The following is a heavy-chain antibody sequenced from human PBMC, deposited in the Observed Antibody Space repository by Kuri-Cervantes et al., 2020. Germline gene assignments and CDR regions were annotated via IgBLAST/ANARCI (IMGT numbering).Heavy chain of an antibody. D-gene: IGHD3-22*01. CDR1: GYTFTSYY. J-gene: IGHJ3*02. CDR2: INPNSGGT. Sequence: ASVKVSCKASGYTFTSYYIHWVRQAPGQGLEWMGWINPNSGGTNYAQKFQGWVTMTRDTSISTAYMELSRLRSDDTAVYYCAMGTMIVGSDVAAFDIWGQGTMVTVSS. V-gene: IGHV1-2*04. CDR3: AMGTMIVGSDVAAFDI.